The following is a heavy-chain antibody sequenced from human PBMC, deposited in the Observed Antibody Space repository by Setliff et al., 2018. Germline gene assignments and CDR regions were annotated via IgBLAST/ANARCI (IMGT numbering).Heavy chain of an antibody. V-gene: IGHV4-39*01. J-gene: IGHJ3*02. D-gene: IGHD3-10*01. Sequence: ETLSLTCTVSGGSISTSSHHWVWIRQSPGKGLEWIGTIYSSGTTYYNLSLKSRVTISLDTSKSQFSLNLGSVTAADTAVYYCTRRPRGRAAFGIWGQGTMVTVSS. CDR3: TRRPRGRAAFGI. CDR2: IYSSGTT. CDR1: GGSISTSSHH.